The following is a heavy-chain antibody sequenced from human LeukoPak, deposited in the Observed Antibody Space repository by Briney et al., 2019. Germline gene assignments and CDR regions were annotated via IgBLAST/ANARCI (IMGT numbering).Heavy chain of an antibody. D-gene: IGHD2-15*01. J-gene: IGHJ4*02. CDR2: ISGSGGST. V-gene: IGHV3-23*01. CDR3: AILNIVVVVAATPFDY. Sequence: RAGGSLRLSCAASGFTFSSYAMSWVRQAPGKGLDWVSAISGSGGSTYYADSVKGRFTISRDNSKNTLYLQMNSLRAEDTAVYYCAILNIVVVVAATPFDYWGQGTLATVSS. CDR1: GFTFSSYA.